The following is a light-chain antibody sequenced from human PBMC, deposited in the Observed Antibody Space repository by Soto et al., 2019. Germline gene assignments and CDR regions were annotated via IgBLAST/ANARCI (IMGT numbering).Light chain of an antibody. Sequence: QSALTQPASVSGSPGQSITISCTGTSSDVGDYNHVSWYQQHPDKAPKVIIYDVSNRPSGVSDRFSGSKSGNTASLTISGLQAEDEADYYCSSYTSSSTLYVVFGGGTQLTVL. CDR3: SSYTSSSTLYVV. V-gene: IGLV2-14*03. CDR2: DVS. J-gene: IGLJ2*01. CDR1: SSDVGDYNH.